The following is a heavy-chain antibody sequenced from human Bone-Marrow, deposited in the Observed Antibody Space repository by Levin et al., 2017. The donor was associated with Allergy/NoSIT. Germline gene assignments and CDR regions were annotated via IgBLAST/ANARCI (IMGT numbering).Heavy chain of an antibody. J-gene: IGHJ4*02. Sequence: PGESLKISCAASGFDFDDYGMSWVRQVPGKGLEWVSGITWIGGSTAYADSVKGRFTISRDNAKNSLFLQMNSLRAEDTALYYCARDYYHSSGYYWYFDYWGQGTLVTVSS. V-gene: IGHV3-20*04. CDR3: ARDYYHSSGYYWYFDY. CDR1: GFDFDDYG. CDR2: ITWIGGST. D-gene: IGHD3-22*01.